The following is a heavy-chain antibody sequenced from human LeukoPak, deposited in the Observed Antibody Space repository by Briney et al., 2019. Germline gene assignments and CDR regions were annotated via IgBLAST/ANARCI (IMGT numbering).Heavy chain of an antibody. D-gene: IGHD5-18*01. CDR2: ISGSGGST. V-gene: IGHV3-23*01. Sequence: PGGSLRLSCAASGFTFSSYAMSWVRQAPGKGLEWVSAISGSGGSTYYADSVKGRFTISRDNSKNTLYLQMNSLRAEDTAVYYCARVGESVGSSRGPYSYGPYYYYYMDVWGKGTTVTVSS. J-gene: IGHJ6*03. CDR3: ARVGESVGSSRGPYSYGPYYYYYMDV. CDR1: GFTFSSYA.